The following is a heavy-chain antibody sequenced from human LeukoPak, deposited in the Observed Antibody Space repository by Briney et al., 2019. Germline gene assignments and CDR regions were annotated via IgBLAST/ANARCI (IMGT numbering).Heavy chain of an antibody. CDR2: IIPIFGTA. J-gene: IGHJ6*03. CDR1: GGTFSSYA. D-gene: IGHD5-18*01. V-gene: IGHV1-69*13. CDR3: ASTTAMGPYYYYMDV. Sequence: ASVKASCKASGGTFSSYAISWVRQAPGQGLEWMGGIIPIFGTANYAQKFQGRVTITADESTSTAYMELSSLRSEDTAVYYCASTTAMGPYYYYMDVWGKGTTVTVSS.